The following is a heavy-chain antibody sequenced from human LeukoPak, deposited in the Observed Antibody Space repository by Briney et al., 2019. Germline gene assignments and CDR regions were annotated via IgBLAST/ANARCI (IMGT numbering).Heavy chain of an antibody. V-gene: IGHV3-23*01. CDR1: GFTFNSHA. CDR2: ISDSGART. Sequence: GGSLRLSCEASGFTFNSHAMSWVRQSPGKGLEWVSAISDSGARTYYADSVRGRFTISRDNFKNILYLHLNSPRAEDTAVYYCAKDRDGDGWDYYYYMDVWGKGTTVTISS. CDR3: AKDRDGDGWDYYYYMDV. D-gene: IGHD5-24*01. J-gene: IGHJ6*03.